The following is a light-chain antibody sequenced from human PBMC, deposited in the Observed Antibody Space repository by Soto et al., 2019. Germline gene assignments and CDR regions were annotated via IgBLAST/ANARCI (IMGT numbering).Light chain of an antibody. CDR3: QQYNNLLT. CDR1: QSVSSSY. J-gene: IGKJ4*01. Sequence: RGTANLSCRASQSVSSSYLAWYQQKPGQAPRLLIYGASTRATGIPARFSGSGSGTEFTLTISCLQADGFPVYYCQQYNNLLTFVGGTRLDIK. CDR2: GAS. V-gene: IGKV3-15*01.